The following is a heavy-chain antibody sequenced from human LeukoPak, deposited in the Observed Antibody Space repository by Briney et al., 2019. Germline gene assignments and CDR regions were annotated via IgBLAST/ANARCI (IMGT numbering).Heavy chain of an antibody. CDR3: ARLSTVTTFDY. J-gene: IGHJ4*02. CDR1: GFTFSSYE. D-gene: IGHD4-17*01. CDR2: ISSSGSTI. V-gene: IGHV3-48*03. Sequence: GGSLRLSCAASGFTFSSYEMNWVRQAPGKGLEWVSYISSSGSTIYYADSVKGRFTISRDNAKNSLYLQMNSLRAEDTAVYYCARLSTVTTFDYWGQGTLDTVSS.